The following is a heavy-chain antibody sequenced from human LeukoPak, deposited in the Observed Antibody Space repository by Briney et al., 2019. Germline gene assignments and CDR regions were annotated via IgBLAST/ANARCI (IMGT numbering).Heavy chain of an antibody. CDR1: GYTFTDYY. V-gene: IGHV1-2*02. CDR2: INPNSGGT. J-gene: IGHJ6*03. CDR3: ASFYCSGGSCYQYYYYYYMDV. D-gene: IGHD2-15*01. Sequence: ASVKVSCKASGYTFTDYYMHWVRQAPGQGLEWMGWINPNSGGTNYAQKFQGRVTMTRDTSISTAYMELSRLRSDDTAVYYCASFYCSGGSCYQYYYYYYMDVWGKGTTVTISS.